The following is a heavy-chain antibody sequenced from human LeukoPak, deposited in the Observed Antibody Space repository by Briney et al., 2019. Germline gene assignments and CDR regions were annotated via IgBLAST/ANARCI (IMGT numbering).Heavy chain of an antibody. CDR1: GYTFTSYV. J-gene: IGHJ4*02. CDR2: ISAYNGNT. V-gene: IGHV1-18*01. CDR3: ARNLAVAGSYYFDY. D-gene: IGHD6-19*01. Sequence: ASVKVSCKASGYTFTSYVISWVRQAPGQGLEWMGWISAYNGNTNYAQKLQGRVTMTTDTSTSTAYMELRSLRSDDTAVYYCARNLAVAGSYYFDYWGQGTLVTVSS.